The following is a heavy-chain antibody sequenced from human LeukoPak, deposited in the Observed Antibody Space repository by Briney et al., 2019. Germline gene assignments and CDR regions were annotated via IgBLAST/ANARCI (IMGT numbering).Heavy chain of an antibody. D-gene: IGHD2-2*01. J-gene: IGHJ6*03. CDR3: ARHYCSSTSCYEDYMDV. Sequence: SVKVSCKASGGTFSSYAISWVRQAPGQGLEWMGGIIPIFGTANYAQKFQGRVTITADESTSTAYMELSSLRSADTAVYYCARHYCSSTSCYEDYMDVWGKGTTVTVSS. V-gene: IGHV1-69*01. CDR2: IIPIFGTA. CDR1: GGTFSSYA.